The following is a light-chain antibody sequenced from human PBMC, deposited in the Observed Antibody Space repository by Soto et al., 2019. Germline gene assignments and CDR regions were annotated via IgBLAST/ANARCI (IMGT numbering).Light chain of an antibody. CDR2: DAS. V-gene: IGKV1-5*01. CDR1: QSISSW. J-gene: IGKJ1*01. CDR3: QQYHRYST. Sequence: DIHMTQSRGTLYRSXLDRVTIAFRASQSISSWLAWYQQKPGKAPKLLIYDASSLESGVPSRFSGSGSGTEFTLTISSLQPDDFATYYCQQYHRYSTFGQGTKVDNK.